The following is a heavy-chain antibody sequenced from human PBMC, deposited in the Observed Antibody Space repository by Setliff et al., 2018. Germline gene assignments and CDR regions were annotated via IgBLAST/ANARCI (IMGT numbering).Heavy chain of an antibody. CDR2: IYYSGTT. CDR3: ARHHAQYYSDSSGYFYEDWYFDL. CDR1: GGSISNYY. J-gene: IGHJ2*01. Sequence: PSETLSLTCTVSGGSISNYYWSWIRQPPGKGLEWIGYIYYSGTTNSIPSLKGRVTISVDTSKNQFSLKLSSVTAAGTAVYYCARHHAQYYSDSSGYFYEDWYFDLWGRGTLVTVS. D-gene: IGHD3-22*01. V-gene: IGHV4-59*08.